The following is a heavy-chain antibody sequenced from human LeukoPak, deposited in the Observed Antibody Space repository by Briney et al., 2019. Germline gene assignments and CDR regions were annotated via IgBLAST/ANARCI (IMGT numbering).Heavy chain of an antibody. CDR3: ARADESPYISGWYYDY. J-gene: IGHJ4*02. D-gene: IGHD6-19*01. CDR1: GGSISISKW. V-gene: IGHV4-4*02. CDR2: VYFSGST. Sequence: SESQSPTRPLAGGSISISKWWSSVRQPPGRGLEWIGGVYFSGSTYYTPSLESRPTISVDTTKNQFSMTLTSVTATNTAVTYCARADESPYISGWYYDYWGQGTLVTVSS.